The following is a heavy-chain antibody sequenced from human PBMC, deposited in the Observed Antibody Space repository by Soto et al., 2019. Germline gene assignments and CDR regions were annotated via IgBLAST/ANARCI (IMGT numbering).Heavy chain of an antibody. CDR2: IYNTGST. CDR1: GGSISRGRYY. V-gene: IGHV4-31*11. CDR3: ARALRRYCSSDACGEFDP. D-gene: IGHD2-2*01. Sequence: QVELQESGPGQVRPSQTLSLACAVSGGSISRGRYYWSWIRQHPGKGLEWIGYIYNTGSTYYNPSLKNRLTISVDTSKNEFSLKLTSVTAADTAVYYCARALRRYCSSDACGEFDPWGQGTLVTVSS. J-gene: IGHJ5*02.